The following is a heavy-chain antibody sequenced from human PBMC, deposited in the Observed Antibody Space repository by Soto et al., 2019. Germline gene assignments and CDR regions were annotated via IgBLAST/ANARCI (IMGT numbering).Heavy chain of an antibody. J-gene: IGHJ4*02. CDR1: GGTFSSYA. Sequence: QVQLVQSGAEVKKPGSSVKVSCKAYGGTFSSYAISWVRQAPGQGLECMGGIIPIFGTANYAQKFQGRVTITADESTSTAYMELSSLRSEDTAVYYCARDAADGTILFDYWCQGTLVTVSS. V-gene: IGHV1-69*01. CDR2: IIPIFGTA. CDR3: ARDAADGTILFDY. D-gene: IGHD6-13*01.